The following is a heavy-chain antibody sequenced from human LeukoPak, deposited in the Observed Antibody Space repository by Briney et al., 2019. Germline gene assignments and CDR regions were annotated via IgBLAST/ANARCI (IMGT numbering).Heavy chain of an antibody. D-gene: IGHD6-13*01. V-gene: IGHV3-30*18. CDR3: AKDQSSNYFDY. CDR1: GFTFSSYA. CDR2: ISSDGSFK. Sequence: RPGGSLRLSCAASGFTFSSYAMSRVRQAPGKGLEWVAVISSDGSFKDYADYVKGRFTISRDNSKNTLHLQMTSLRTEDTAVYYCAKDQSSNYFDYWGQGTLVTVSS. J-gene: IGHJ4*02.